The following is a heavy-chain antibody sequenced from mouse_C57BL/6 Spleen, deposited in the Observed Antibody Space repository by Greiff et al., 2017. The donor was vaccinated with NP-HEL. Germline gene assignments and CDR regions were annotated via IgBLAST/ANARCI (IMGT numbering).Heavy chain of an antibody. Sequence: EVQLQQSGPELVKPGASVKISCKASGYSFTGYYMNWVKQSPEKSLEWIGEINPSTGGTTYNQKFKAKATLTVDKSSSTAYMQLKSLTSEDSAVYYCARPDYYGSSFAYWGQGTLVTVSA. V-gene: IGHV1-42*01. D-gene: IGHD1-1*01. J-gene: IGHJ3*01. CDR1: GYSFTGYY. CDR3: ARPDYYGSSFAY. CDR2: INPSTGGT.